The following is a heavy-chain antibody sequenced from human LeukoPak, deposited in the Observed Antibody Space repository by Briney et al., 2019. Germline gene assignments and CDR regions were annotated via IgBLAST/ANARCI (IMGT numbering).Heavy chain of an antibody. CDR3: AREIMGGTFDY. V-gene: IGHV3-21*01. Sequence: GGSLRLPCAASGFPFSTYSMNWVRQAPGKGLEWVSSITSSSDSKYYADSIKGRLTISRDNARNSLHLQMNSLRAEDTAVYYCAREIMGGTFDYWGQGALVTVSS. J-gene: IGHJ4*02. CDR1: GFPFSTYS. D-gene: IGHD1-26*01. CDR2: ITSSSDSK.